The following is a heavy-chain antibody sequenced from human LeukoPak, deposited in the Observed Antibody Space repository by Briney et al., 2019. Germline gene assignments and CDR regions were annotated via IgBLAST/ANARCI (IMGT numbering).Heavy chain of an antibody. CDR3: AKDPYSSSWRYYFDY. CDR2: IRGSGGST. J-gene: IGHJ4*02. CDR1: GFTFSSYA. D-gene: IGHD6-13*01. V-gene: IGHV3-23*01. Sequence: GGSLRLSCAASGFTFSSYAMSWVRQAPGKGLEWVSAIRGSGGSTYYADSVKGRFTISRDNSKNTLYLQMNSLRAEDTAVYYCAKDPYSSSWRYYFDYWGQGTLVTVSS.